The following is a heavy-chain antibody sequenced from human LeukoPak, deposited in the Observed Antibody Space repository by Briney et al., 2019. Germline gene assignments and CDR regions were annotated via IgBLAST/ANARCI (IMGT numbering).Heavy chain of an antibody. CDR3: AKDISPFGYNWNFRLFGYFDY. V-gene: IGHV3-43*02. Sequence: GGSLRLSCAASGFTFEDYAMHWVRQAPGKGLEWVSLISGDGGRTNYADSVKGRFTISRDNSKNSLYLQMNSLRTEDTALYYCAKDISPFGYNWNFRLFGYFDYWGQGTLVTVSS. CDR2: ISGDGGRT. CDR1: GFTFEDYA. J-gene: IGHJ4*03. D-gene: IGHD1-7*01.